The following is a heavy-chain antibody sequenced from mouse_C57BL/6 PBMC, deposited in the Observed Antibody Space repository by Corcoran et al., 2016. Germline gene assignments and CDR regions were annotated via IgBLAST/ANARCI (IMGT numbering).Heavy chain of an antibody. V-gene: IGHV3-6*01. CDR2: ISYDGSN. D-gene: IGHD2-5*01. J-gene: IGHJ3*01. Sequence: DVQLQESGPGLVKPSQSLSLTCSVTGYSITSGYYWNWIRQFPGNKLEWMGYISYDGSNNYNPYLKNRISITRDTSKNQFFLKLNSVTTEDTSTDYCARGSNPFAYWGQGTLVTVSA. CDR3: ARGSNPFAY. CDR1: GYSITSGYY.